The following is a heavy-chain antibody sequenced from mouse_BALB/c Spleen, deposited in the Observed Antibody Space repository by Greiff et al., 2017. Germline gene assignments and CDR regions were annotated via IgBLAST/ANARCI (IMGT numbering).Heavy chain of an antibody. J-gene: IGHJ3*01. Sequence: EVQLVESGGGLVQPKGSLKLSCAASGFTFNTYAMNWVRQAPGKGLEWVARIRSKSNNYATYYADSVKDRFTISRDDSQSMLYLQMNNLKTEDTAMYYCVRRDYYGYWFAYWGQGTLVTVSA. CDR2: IRSKSNNYAT. CDR3: VRRDYYGYWFAY. V-gene: IGHV10-1*02. CDR1: GFTFNTYA. D-gene: IGHD1-2*01.